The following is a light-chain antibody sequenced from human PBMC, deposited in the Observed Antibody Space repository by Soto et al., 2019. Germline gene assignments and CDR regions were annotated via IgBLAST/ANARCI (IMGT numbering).Light chain of an antibody. CDR3: SSYTSSSPFV. Sequence: QSVLTQPASVSGSPGQSITISCTGTSSDVGGYNYVSWYQQHPGKAPKLMIYEVSNRPSGVSNRISGSKSGNTASLTISGLQAEDEADYYCSSYTSSSPFVFGTGTKVT. J-gene: IGLJ1*01. CDR2: EVS. CDR1: SSDVGGYNY. V-gene: IGLV2-14*01.